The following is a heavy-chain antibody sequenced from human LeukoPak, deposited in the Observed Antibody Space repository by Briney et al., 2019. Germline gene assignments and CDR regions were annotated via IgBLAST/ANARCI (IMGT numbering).Heavy chain of an antibody. CDR1: GFTFSRYA. D-gene: IGHD6-19*01. J-gene: IGHJ5*02. V-gene: IGHV3-30*14. Sequence: GGSLRLSCATSGFTFSRYAMHWVRQAPGKGLEWVALISYDANIGSNKYYADSVKGRFTISRDNSKNTLYLQMNSLRAEDTAVYYCARSPYSSGWYPFDPWGQGTLVTVSS. CDR2: ISYDANIGSNK. CDR3: ARSPYSSGWYPFDP.